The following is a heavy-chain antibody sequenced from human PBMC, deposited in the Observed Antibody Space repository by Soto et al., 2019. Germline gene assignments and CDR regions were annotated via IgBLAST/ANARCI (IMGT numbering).Heavy chain of an antibody. CDR3: ATSASSDH. J-gene: IGHJ4*02. CDR2: ISYDGSNK. D-gene: IGHD1-26*01. Sequence: PGGSLRLSCAASGFTFSSYGMHWVRQAPGKGLEWVAVISYDGSNKYYADSVKGRFTISRDNSENTLYLQMNNLGVEDTALYYCATSASSDHWGQGTQVTVSS. CDR1: GFTFSSYG. V-gene: IGHV3-30*03.